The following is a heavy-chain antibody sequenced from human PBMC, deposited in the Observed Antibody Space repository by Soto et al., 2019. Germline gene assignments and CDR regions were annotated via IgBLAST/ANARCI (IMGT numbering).Heavy chain of an antibody. CDR2: INHSGST. J-gene: IGHJ4*02. CDR1: GGSFSGYY. V-gene: IGHV4-34*01. Sequence: PSETLSLTCAVYGGSFSGYYWSWIRQPPGKGLEWIGEINHSGSTNYNPSLKSRVTISVDTSKNQFSLKLSSVTAADTAVYYCARGRDDIVVVPAARTKDNDYWGQGTLVTVSS. CDR3: ARGRDDIVVVPAARTKDNDY. D-gene: IGHD2-2*01.